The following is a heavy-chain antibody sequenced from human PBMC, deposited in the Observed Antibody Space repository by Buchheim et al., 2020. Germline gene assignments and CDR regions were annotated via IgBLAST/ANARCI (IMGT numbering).Heavy chain of an antibody. Sequence: VQLVESGGGVIQPGRSLRLSCTASGFTFISYCMHWVRQAPGKGLEWVSVIYSGGSTYYADSVKGRFTISRDNSKNTLYLQMNSLRAEDTAVYYCARGLGYYDSSGSLDYWGQGTL. CDR3: ARGLGYYDSSGSLDY. J-gene: IGHJ4*02. D-gene: IGHD3-22*01. CDR1: GFTFISYC. CDR2: IYSGGST. V-gene: IGHV3-66*01.